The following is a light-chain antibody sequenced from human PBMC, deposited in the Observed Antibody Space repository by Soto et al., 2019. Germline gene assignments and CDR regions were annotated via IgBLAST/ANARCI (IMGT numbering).Light chain of an antibody. CDR1: SSDVGGYNY. Sequence: QSVLTQPASVSGSPGQSITISCTGTSSDVGGYNYVSWYQQHPGKAPKVMIYEVSKRPSGVSNRFSGSKSGNTASLTISGLQAEDEADYYCSSYTRSSTSYVFGTGTKVTVL. J-gene: IGLJ1*01. V-gene: IGLV2-14*01. CDR2: EVS. CDR3: SSYTRSSTSYV.